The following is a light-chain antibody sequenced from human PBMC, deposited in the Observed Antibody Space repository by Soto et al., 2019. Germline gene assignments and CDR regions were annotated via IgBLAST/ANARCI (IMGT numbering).Light chain of an antibody. Sequence: GDRVTISCRASQSISTYLNWYQHKAGKAPKLLISDASNLQTGVPSRFSGSGSGTDFTFTISSLQPEDIATYYCQQYHDLFPWTFGQGTKVDIK. V-gene: IGKV1-33*01. CDR3: QQYHDLFPWT. CDR1: QSISTY. J-gene: IGKJ1*01. CDR2: DAS.